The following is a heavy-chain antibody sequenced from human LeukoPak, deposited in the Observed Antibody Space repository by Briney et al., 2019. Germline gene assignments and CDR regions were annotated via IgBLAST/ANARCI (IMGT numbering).Heavy chain of an antibody. CDR2: INHSGST. CDR1: GGSLSGYY. Sequence: SETLSLTCAVYGGSLSGYYWSWIRQPPGKGLEWIGEINHSGSTNYNPSLKSRATISVDTPKKQFSLKLSSVTAADTAVYYCVRHIKDTAACDFWGQGTLVTVSS. V-gene: IGHV4-34*01. CDR3: VRHIKDTAACDF. J-gene: IGHJ4*02. D-gene: IGHD5-18*01.